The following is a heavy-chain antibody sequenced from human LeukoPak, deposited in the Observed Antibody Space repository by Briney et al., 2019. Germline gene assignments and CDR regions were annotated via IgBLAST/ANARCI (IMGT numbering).Heavy chain of an antibody. Sequence: SETLSLTCAVYGGSFSGYYWSWIRQPPGKGLEWIGEIYHSGSTNYNPSLKSRVTISVDNSKNQFSLKMSSMTAADTAVYYCARAGWYTLDNWGQGTLVTVSS. CDR1: GGSFSGYY. V-gene: IGHV4-34*01. CDR2: IYHSGST. D-gene: IGHD2-15*01. CDR3: ARAGWYTLDN. J-gene: IGHJ4*02.